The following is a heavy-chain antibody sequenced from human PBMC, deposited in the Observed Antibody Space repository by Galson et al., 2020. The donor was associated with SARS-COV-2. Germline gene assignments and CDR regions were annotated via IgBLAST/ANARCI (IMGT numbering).Heavy chain of an antibody. D-gene: IGHD6-19*01. Sequence: GESLKISCAASGFTFSSYGMHWVRQAPGKGLEWVAVISYDGSNKYYADSVKGRFTISRDNSKNTLYLQMNSLRAEDTAVYYCAKASLYSSGGDAFDIWGQGTMVTVSS. CDR3: AKASLYSSGGDAFDI. V-gene: IGHV3-30*18. CDR1: GFTFSSYG. CDR2: ISYDGSNK. J-gene: IGHJ3*02.